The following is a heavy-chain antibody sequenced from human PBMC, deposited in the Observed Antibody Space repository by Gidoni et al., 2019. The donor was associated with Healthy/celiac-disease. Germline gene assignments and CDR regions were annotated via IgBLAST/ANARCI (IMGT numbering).Heavy chain of an antibody. V-gene: IGHV4-34*01. D-gene: IGHD6-6*01. Sequence: QVQLPLCGPGLLTPSESLSLPCAVYGASSSGYYRSWIRQPPGKGLEWIGELNHSGSTNYNPTLKSRVTISVDTSKDQFSLKLSSVTAADTAVYYCARGIQIAARTPEGDYGMDVWGQGTTVTVSS. J-gene: IGHJ6*02. CDR3: ARGIQIAARTPEGDYGMDV. CDR2: LNHSGST. CDR1: GASSSGYY.